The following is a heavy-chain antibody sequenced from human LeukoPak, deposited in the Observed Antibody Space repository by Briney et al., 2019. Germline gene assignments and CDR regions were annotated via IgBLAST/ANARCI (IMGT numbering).Heavy chain of an antibody. D-gene: IGHD1-26*01. J-gene: IGHJ4*02. CDR1: GFTFSSYG. CDR2: IWYDGSNK. Sequence: GGSLRLSCAASGFTFSSYGMHWVRQAPGKGLEWVAVIWYDGSNKYYADSVKGRFTISRDNSKNTLYLQMNSLRAEDTAVYYCARERMGRYYFAYWGQGTLVTLSS. V-gene: IGHV3-33*01. CDR3: ARERMGRYYFAY.